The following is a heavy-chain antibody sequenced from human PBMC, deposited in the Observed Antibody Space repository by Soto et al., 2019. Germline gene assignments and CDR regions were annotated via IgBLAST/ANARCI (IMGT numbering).Heavy chain of an antibody. J-gene: IGHJ4*02. CDR2: INHSGST. CDR3: ARGWGRIFDY. CDR1: GGSFSGYY. V-gene: IGHV4-34*01. Sequence: QVQLQQWGAGLLKPSETLSLTCAVYGGSFSGYYWSWIRQPPGKGLEWIGEINHSGSTNYNPSVKRRVTISVDTSKYQFSLRLSSVTAADTAVYYCARGWGRIFDYWGQGTLVTVSS. D-gene: IGHD7-27*01.